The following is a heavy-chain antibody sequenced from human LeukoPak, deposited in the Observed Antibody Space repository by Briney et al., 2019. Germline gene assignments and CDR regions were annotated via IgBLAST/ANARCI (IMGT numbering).Heavy chain of an antibody. Sequence: SGGSLRLSCAASGFTSSSYGMHWVRQAPGKGLEWVAFIRYDGSNKYYADSVKGRFTISRDNSKNTLYLQMNSLRAEDTAVYYCGSGYNWFDPWGQGTLVTVSS. CDR2: IRYDGSNK. D-gene: IGHD5-12*01. CDR3: GSGYNWFDP. CDR1: GFTSSSYG. V-gene: IGHV3-30*02. J-gene: IGHJ5*02.